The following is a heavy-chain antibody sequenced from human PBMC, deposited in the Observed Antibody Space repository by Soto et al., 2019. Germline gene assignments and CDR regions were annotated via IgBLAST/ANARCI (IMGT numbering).Heavy chain of an antibody. CDR1: GFTFSSYA. CDR2: ISGSGGST. D-gene: IGHD3-10*01. V-gene: IGHV3-23*01. J-gene: IGHJ2*01. CDR3: AMALSSTGYFDL. Sequence: EVQLLESGGGLVQPGGSLRLSCAASGFTFSSYAMSWVRQAPGKGLEWVSAISGSGGSTYYADSVKGRFTISRDNSKNTLYLQMNSVGGEDTAVYYCAMALSSTGYFDLWGRGTLVTVSS.